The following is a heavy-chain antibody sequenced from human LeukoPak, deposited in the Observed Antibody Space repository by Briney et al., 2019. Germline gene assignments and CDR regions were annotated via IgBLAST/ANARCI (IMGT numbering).Heavy chain of an antibody. CDR1: GYTFTNHG. V-gene: IGHV1-18*01. J-gene: IGHJ4*02. D-gene: IGHD6-19*01. CDR2: ISCYNGDT. Sequence: ASVKVSCKASGYTFTNHGIAWVRQAPGQGLEWMGWISCYNGDTRCAQKLQGRVTMSTDTSTTTAYMELTSLRSDDTAVYYCARDPSNTSGWSPYFDFWGQGTLVTVSS. CDR3: ARDPSNTSGWSPYFDF.